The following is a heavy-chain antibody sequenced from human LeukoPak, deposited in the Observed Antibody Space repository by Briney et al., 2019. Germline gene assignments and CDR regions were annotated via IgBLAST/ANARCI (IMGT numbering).Heavy chain of an antibody. J-gene: IGHJ4*02. CDR2: ISGSSGST. V-gene: IGHV3-23*01. CDR3: AKTPYSSSPTFDY. CDR1: GFTFSSYA. D-gene: IGHD6-6*01. Sequence: GGSLRLSCAVSGFTFSSYAMSWVRQAPGKGLEWVSAISGSSGSTYYADSVKGRFTISRDNSKNTLYLQMNSLRGEDTAVYYCAKTPYSSSPTFDYWGQGTLVTVSS.